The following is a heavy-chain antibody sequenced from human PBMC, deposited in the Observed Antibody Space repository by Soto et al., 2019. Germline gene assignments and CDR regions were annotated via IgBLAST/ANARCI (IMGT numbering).Heavy chain of an antibody. V-gene: IGHV1-2*02. D-gene: IGHD2-15*01. Sequence: ASVKVSCKASGYIFIGYYVYWVRQAPGQGPEWIGWINPHTGLTVYAQKFQGRVTMTRDTPISTVYMELSRVRSDDTAIYYCAKEGNGRSLSYWGQGTLVTVSS. CDR3: AKEGNGRSLSY. CDR2: INPHTGLT. J-gene: IGHJ4*02. CDR1: GYIFIGYY.